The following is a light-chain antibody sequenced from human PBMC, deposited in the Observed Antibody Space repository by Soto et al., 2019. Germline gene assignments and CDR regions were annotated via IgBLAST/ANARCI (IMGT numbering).Light chain of an antibody. CDR3: QQYNNWPRAT. CDR2: RTS. V-gene: IGKV3-15*01. Sequence: EIVFTPSPVPLSLSPGRRATLSCRAIQSVSSNYLAWYQQKPGQAPRLLMFRTSSRATGFPARFSGSGSGTEFNLTISSLQSEDFGVYYCQQYNNWPRATFGGGTKVDIK. J-gene: IGKJ4*01. CDR1: QSVSSN.